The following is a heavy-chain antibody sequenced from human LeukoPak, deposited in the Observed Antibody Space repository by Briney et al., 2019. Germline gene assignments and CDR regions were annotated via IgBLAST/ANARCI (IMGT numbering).Heavy chain of an antibody. CDR2: ISGSGDNT. CDR3: AKGSYYDSSGTYYFDY. CDR1: GFTFSSYA. J-gene: IGHJ4*02. V-gene: IGHV3-23*01. D-gene: IGHD3-22*01. Sequence: GGSLRLSCAASGFTFSSYALSWVRQAPGKGLEWVSAISGSGDNTYYADSVKGRFTISRDNSKNTLYLQMNSLRAEDTALYYCAKGSYYDSSGTYYFDYWGQGTLVTVSS.